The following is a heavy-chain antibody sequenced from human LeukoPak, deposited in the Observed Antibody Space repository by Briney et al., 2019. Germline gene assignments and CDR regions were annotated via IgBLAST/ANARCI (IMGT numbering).Heavy chain of an antibody. V-gene: IGHV4-59*08. J-gene: IGHJ4*02. CDR1: GGSISSYY. CDR2: IYYSGST. Sequence: SETLSLTCTVSGGSISSYYWSWIRQPPGKGLEWIGYIYYSGSTNYNPSLKSRVTISVDTSKNQFSLKLSSVTAADTAVYYCARDDFWSGYPDYWGQGTLVTVSS. CDR3: ARDDFWSGYPDY. D-gene: IGHD3-3*01.